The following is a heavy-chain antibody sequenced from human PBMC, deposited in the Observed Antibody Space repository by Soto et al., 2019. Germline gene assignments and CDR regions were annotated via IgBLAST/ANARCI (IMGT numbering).Heavy chain of an antibody. D-gene: IGHD3-22*01. CDR3: ARVGPWVPYYYDSSPYTFENWFDP. Sequence: SETLSLTCTVTGDSINSRSYYWGWIRQPPGKGLEWIGSIYYSGRTYNNPSLRSRVSMSIDTSKDQFSLKLNSVTAADTAVYYCARVGPWVPYYYDSSPYTFENWFDPWGQGTLVTVSS. CDR1: GDSINSRSYY. CDR2: IYYSGRT. J-gene: IGHJ5*02. V-gene: IGHV4-39*01.